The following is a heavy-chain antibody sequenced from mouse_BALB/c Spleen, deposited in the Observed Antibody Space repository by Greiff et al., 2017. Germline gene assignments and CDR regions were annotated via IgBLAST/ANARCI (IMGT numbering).Heavy chain of an antibody. CDR2: ISSGSSTI. CDR1: GFTFSSFG. J-gene: IGHJ3*01. CDR3: ARYGYDEDWFAY. D-gene: IGHD2-2*01. V-gene: IGHV5-17*02. Sequence: EVKVVESGGGLVQPGGSRKLSCAASGFTFSSFGMHWVRQAPEKGLEWVAYISSGSSTIYYADTVKGRFTISRDNPKNTLFLQMTSLRSEDTAMYYCARYGYDEDWFAYWGQGTLVTVSA.